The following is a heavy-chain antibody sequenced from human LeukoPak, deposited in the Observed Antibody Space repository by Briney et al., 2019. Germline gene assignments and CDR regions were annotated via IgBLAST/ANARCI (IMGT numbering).Heavy chain of an antibody. J-gene: IGHJ4*02. CDR3: ARRYCGILTGYYRFDC. D-gene: IGHD3-9*01. CDR2: IYYSGST. V-gene: IGHV4-59*08. CDR1: GGSISSYY. Sequence: PSETMSLTCTVSGGSISSYYWSWIRQPPGKGLEWIGYIYYSGSTNYNLSLKSRVTISVDTSKNQFSLKLSSVTAADTAVYYCARRYCGILTGYYRFDCWGQATLVTVSA.